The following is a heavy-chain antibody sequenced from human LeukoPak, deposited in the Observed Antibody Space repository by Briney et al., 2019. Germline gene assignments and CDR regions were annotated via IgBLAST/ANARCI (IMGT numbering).Heavy chain of an antibody. CDR3: ARNLVVDPFDY. J-gene: IGHJ4*02. CDR1: GGSITSSSYY. V-gene: IGHV4-39*01. CDR2: IYYSGIT. D-gene: IGHD2-2*01. Sequence: SETLSLTCSVSGGSITSSSYYWGWVRQPPGKGLEWIGKIYYSGITYYNPSLKGRVTISVDTSKNQFSLRLSSVTVADTAVYYCARNLVVDPFDYWGQGTLVTVSS.